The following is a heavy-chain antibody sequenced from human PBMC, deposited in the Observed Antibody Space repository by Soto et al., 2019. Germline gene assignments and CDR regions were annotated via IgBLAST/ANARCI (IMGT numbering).Heavy chain of an antibody. CDR2: IGLGSSTK. CDR3: ARDQLYYNDISGRPLNAFDV. V-gene: IGHV3-48*01. D-gene: IGHD3-22*01. Sequence: GGSLRLSCAASGFTFRNYGMNWVRQAPGKGLEWVSYIGLGSSTKYYADSVEGRFTISRDNAKNSLYLQMNSLRAEDTAVYYCARDQLYYNDISGRPLNAFDVCGEGTMVTVSS. J-gene: IGHJ3*01. CDR1: GFTFRNYG.